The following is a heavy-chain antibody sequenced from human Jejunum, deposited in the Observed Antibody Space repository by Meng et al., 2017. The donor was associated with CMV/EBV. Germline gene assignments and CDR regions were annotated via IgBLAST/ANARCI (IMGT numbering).Heavy chain of an antibody. CDR2: IKQDGSEK. J-gene: IGHJ4*02. Sequence: LSCAASGFTVSTYWMTWVRQAPGKGLEWVANIKQDGSEKYYVDSVKGRFTISRDNAKNPLFLQMNSLRAEDTAMYYCARNARGSGYWGQGTLVTVSS. V-gene: IGHV3-7*01. CDR3: ARNARGSGY. D-gene: IGHD3-10*01. CDR1: GFTVSTYW.